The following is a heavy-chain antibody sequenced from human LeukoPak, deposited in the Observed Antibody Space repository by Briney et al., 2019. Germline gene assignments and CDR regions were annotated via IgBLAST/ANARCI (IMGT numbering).Heavy chain of an antibody. V-gene: IGHV4-34*01. D-gene: IGHD6-19*01. CDR1: GGSFSGYY. CDR3: ARPRQWLVRAPDAFDI. CDR2: INHSGST. Sequence: SETLSLTCAVYGGSFSGYYWSWIRQPPGKGLEWIGEINHSGSTNYNPSLKSRVTISADTSKNQFSPKLSSVTAADTAVYYCARPRQWLVRAPDAFDIWGQGTMVTVSS. J-gene: IGHJ3*02.